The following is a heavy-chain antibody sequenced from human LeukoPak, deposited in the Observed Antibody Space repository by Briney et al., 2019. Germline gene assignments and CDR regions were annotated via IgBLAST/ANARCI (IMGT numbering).Heavy chain of an antibody. Sequence: PSETLSLTCAVSGDSISSRNWWSWVRQPPGKGLEWIGEIYQSRSTNYNPYLESRVTISVDKSKNQLSLRLGSVTAADTAVYYCITLAVTGRIDSWGQGTLVTVSS. D-gene: IGHD4-11*01. V-gene: IGHV4-4*02. CDR3: ITLAVTGRIDS. J-gene: IGHJ4*02. CDR1: GDSISSRNW. CDR2: IYQSRST.